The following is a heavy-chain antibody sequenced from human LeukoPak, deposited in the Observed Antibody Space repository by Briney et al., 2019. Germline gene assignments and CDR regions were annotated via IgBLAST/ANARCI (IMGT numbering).Heavy chain of an antibody. D-gene: IGHD6-6*01. CDR2: INPSGGST. CDR3: ARMGEQLPNPYYYYYMDV. CDR1: GYTFTSYY. V-gene: IGHV1-46*01. Sequence: GASVKVSCKASGYTFTSYYMHWMRQAPGQGLEWMGIINPSGGSTSYAQKFQGRVTMTRDMSTSTVYMELSSLRSEDTAVYYCARMGEQLPNPYYYYYMDVWGKGTTVTVSS. J-gene: IGHJ6*03.